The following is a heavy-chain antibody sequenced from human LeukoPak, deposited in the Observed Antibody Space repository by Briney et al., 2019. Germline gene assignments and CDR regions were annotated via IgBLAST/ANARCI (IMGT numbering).Heavy chain of an antibody. CDR2: INHSGST. D-gene: IGHD4-17*01. CDR1: GGSFSGYY. J-gene: IGHJ4*02. Sequence: SETLSLTCAVYGGSFSGYYWSWIRQTPGKGLEWIGEINHSGSTNYNPSLKSRVTISVDTSKNQFSLKLSSVTAADTAVYYCARRGAYGVIDYWGQGTLVTVSS. V-gene: IGHV4-34*01. CDR3: ARRGAYGVIDY.